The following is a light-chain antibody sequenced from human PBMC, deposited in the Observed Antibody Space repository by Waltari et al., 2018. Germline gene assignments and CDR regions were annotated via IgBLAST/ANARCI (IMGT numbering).Light chain of an antibody. Sequence: QSALTQPASVSGTPGQSITISCTGTNSDVGNYNLVSWYQHHPGEAPKLMIFEVIKRPSGVSNRFSGSKSGNTASLTISGLQAEDEADYYCCSYAGSGTYVFGTGTKVTVL. J-gene: IGLJ1*01. CDR3: CSYAGSGTYV. CDR2: EVI. V-gene: IGLV2-23*02. CDR1: NSDVGNYNL.